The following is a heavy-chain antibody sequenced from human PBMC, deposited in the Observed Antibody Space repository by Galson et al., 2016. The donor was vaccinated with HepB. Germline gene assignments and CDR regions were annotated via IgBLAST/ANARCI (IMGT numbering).Heavy chain of an antibody. D-gene: IGHD4-17*01. Sequence: SLRLSCAASGLTFNNYGMHWVRQAPGKGLEWVAVIWSDGNTKYYADSVKDRFTISRDNSNNTLYLPMNSLRVEDTAVYYCTRDPNYGAYTIGPWGQGTLVTVSS. V-gene: IGHV3-33*01. J-gene: IGHJ5*02. CDR1: GLTFNNYG. CDR2: IWSDGNTK. CDR3: TRDPNYGAYTIGP.